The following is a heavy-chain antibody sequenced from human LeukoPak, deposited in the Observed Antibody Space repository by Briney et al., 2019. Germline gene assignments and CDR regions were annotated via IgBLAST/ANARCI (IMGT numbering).Heavy chain of an antibody. CDR3: AKEIVGYGDYVWDY. V-gene: IGHV3-30*02. J-gene: IGHJ4*02. CDR2: IRYDGSNK. Sequence: GGSLRLSCAASGFTFNHYGMHWVRQTPHKGLEWVAFIRYDGSNKKYADSVKGRFTISRDNSKNTLYPQMNSLRAEDTAVYYCAKEIVGYGDYVWDYWGQGTLVTVSS. D-gene: IGHD4-17*01. CDR1: GFTFNHYG.